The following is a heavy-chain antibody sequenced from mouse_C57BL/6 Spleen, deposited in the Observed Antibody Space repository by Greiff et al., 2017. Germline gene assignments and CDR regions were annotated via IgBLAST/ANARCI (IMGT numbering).Heavy chain of an antibody. J-gene: IGHJ2*01. Sequence: EVKVVESGGGLVKPGGSLKLSCAASGFTFSDYGMHWVRQAPEKGLEWVAYISSGSSTIYYADTVKGRFTISRDNAKTSLFLQMTSLRSEDTAMYYCARNYYGSPLDYWGQGTTLTVSS. D-gene: IGHD1-1*01. CDR3: ARNYYGSPLDY. CDR1: GFTFSDYG. CDR2: ISSGSSTI. V-gene: IGHV5-17*01.